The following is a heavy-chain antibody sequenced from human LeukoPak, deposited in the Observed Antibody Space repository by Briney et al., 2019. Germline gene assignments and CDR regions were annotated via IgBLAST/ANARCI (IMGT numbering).Heavy chain of an antibody. CDR1: GGSISSGGYY. D-gene: IGHD4-17*01. CDR2: IYYSGST. V-gene: IGHV4-31*03. CDR3: ARGTYGDEGYFDY. J-gene: IGHJ4*02. Sequence: SQTLSLTCTVSGGSISSGGYYWSWIRQHPGKGLEWIGYIYYSGSTYYNPSLKSRATISVDTSKNQFSLKLSSVTAADTAVYYCARGTYGDEGYFDYWGQGTLVTVSS.